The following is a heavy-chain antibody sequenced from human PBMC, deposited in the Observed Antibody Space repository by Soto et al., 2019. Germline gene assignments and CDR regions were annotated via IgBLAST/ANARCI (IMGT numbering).Heavy chain of an antibody. Sequence: SETLSLTFAVYGGSFSGYYWSWIRQPPGKGLEWIGEINHGGSTNYNPSLKSRVTISVDTSKNQFSLKLSSVTAADTAVYYCARDRPRPYDFWSGYYETPIDYWGQGTLVTVSS. D-gene: IGHD3-3*01. CDR3: ARDRPRPYDFWSGYYETPIDY. J-gene: IGHJ4*02. V-gene: IGHV4-34*01. CDR2: INHGGST. CDR1: GGSFSGYY.